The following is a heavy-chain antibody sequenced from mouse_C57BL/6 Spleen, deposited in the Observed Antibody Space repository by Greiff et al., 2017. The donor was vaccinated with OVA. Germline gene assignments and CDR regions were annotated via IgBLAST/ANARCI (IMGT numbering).Heavy chain of an antibody. D-gene: IGHD1-1*01. V-gene: IGHV3-6*01. J-gene: IGHJ3*01. CDR2: ISYDGSN. CDR3: ARDQGDYGRGVRFAY. CDR1: GYSITSGYY. Sequence: ESGPGLVKPSQSLSLTCSVTGYSITSGYYWNWIRQFPGNKLEWMGYISYDGSNNYNPSLKNRISITRDTSKNQFFLKLNSVTTEDTATYYCARDQGDYGRGVRFAYWGQGTLVTVSA.